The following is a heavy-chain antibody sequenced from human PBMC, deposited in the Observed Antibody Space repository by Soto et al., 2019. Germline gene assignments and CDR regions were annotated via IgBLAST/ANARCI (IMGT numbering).Heavy chain of an antibody. CDR3: ARDDYYYGSGSHFDY. CDR2: IYTSGST. Sequence: SETLSLTCTVSGGSISSYYWSWIRQPAGKGLEWIGRIYTSGSTNYNPSLKSRVTMSVDTSKNQFSLKLSSVTAADTAVYYCARDDYYYGSGSHFDYWGQGTLVTVSS. CDR1: GGSISSYY. J-gene: IGHJ4*02. D-gene: IGHD3-10*01. V-gene: IGHV4-4*07.